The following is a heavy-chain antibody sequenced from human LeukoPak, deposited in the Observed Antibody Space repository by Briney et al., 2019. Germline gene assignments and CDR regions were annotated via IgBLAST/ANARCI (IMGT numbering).Heavy chain of an antibody. Sequence: ASVKVSCKASGGTFSSYAISWVRQAPGQGLEWMGRIIPIFGTANYAQKFQGRVTITTDESTSTAYMELSSLRSEDTAVYHCARAVAARPSDAFDIWGQGTMVTVSS. V-gene: IGHV1-69*05. CDR3: ARAVAARPSDAFDI. CDR2: IIPIFGTA. CDR1: GGTFSSYA. J-gene: IGHJ3*02. D-gene: IGHD6-6*01.